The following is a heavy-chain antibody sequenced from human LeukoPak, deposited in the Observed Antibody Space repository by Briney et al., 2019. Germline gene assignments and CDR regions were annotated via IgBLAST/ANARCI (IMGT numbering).Heavy chain of an antibody. CDR3: AVSRVAARLHNDAFDI. Sequence: SQTLSLTCAISGDSVSSNSAAWNWIRQSPSRGLEWLGRTYYRSKWYNDYAVSVKSRITINPDTSKNQFSLQLNAVTPEDTAVYYCAVSRVAARLHNDAFDIWGQGTMVTVSS. CDR1: GDSVSSNSAA. D-gene: IGHD6-6*01. CDR2: TYYRSKWYN. J-gene: IGHJ3*02. V-gene: IGHV6-1*01.